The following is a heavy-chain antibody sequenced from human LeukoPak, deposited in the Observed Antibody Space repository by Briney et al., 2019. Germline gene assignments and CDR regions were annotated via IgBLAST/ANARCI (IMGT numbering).Heavy chain of an antibody. V-gene: IGHV3-53*01. CDR2: IYSGGST. J-gene: IGHJ4*02. D-gene: IGHD2-21*01. CDR1: GFTFSSYW. CDR3: TRGGGGFFPNS. Sequence: GGSLRLSCAASGFTFSSYWMHWVRQAPGKGLVWVSDIYSGGSTYYADSVKGRFTISRDNSKNTLYLQMNSLRAEDTAVYYCTRGGGGFFPNSWGQGTLATASP.